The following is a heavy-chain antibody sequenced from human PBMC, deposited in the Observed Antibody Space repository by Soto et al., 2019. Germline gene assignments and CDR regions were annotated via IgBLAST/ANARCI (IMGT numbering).Heavy chain of an antibody. J-gene: IGHJ4*02. CDR2: IAYDGRNK. CDR3: ARELERVFDY. CDR1: GFTFSSYA. V-gene: IGHV3-30*04. Sequence: GGCLRLSCAASGFTFSSYAMHLARQAPGKGLEWVAVIAYDGRNKYYADSVKGRFTISRDNSKNTLYLQMNSLRIEDTAVYYCARELERVFDYWGQGTLVTVSS. D-gene: IGHD1-1*01.